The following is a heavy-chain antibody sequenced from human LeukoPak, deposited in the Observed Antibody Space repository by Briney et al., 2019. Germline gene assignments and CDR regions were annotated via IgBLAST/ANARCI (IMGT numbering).Heavy chain of an antibody. Sequence: GGSLRLSCAASGFTFSSYAMSWVRQAPGKGLEWVSAISGSGGSTYYADSVKGRFTISRDNSKNTLYLQMNSLRAEDTAVYYCAKDGLSSGWYDYYFDYWGQGTLVTVSS. CDR3: AKDGLSSGWYDYYFDY. D-gene: IGHD6-19*01. V-gene: IGHV3-23*01. J-gene: IGHJ4*02. CDR2: ISGSGGST. CDR1: GFTFSSYA.